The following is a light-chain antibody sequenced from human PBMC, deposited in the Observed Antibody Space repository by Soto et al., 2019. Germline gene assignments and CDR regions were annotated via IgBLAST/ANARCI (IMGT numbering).Light chain of an antibody. CDR1: SSDVGGYDS. J-gene: IGLJ2*01. Sequence: QSALTQPPSASGYPGQSVTISCTGTSSDVGGYDSVAWYQQHPGKAPKLIIYEVTKRPSGVPDRFSGSKYGNAASLTVSGLQDEDEADYYCSSHAGIINVVFGGGTKLTVL. CDR2: EVT. CDR3: SSHAGIINVV. V-gene: IGLV2-8*01.